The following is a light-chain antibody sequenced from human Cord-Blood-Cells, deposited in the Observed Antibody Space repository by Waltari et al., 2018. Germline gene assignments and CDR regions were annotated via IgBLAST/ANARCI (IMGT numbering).Light chain of an antibody. CDR2: DVS. J-gene: IGLJ2*01. CDR1: SSDVGGYNY. Sequence: QSALTQPASVSGSPGQSITISCTATSSDVGGYNYASWYQQHPGKAPKLMIYDVSKRPSGVSNRFSGSKSGNTASLTISGLQAEDEADYYCSSYTSSSTLVFGGGTKLTVL. CDR3: SSYTSSSTLV. V-gene: IGLV2-14*01.